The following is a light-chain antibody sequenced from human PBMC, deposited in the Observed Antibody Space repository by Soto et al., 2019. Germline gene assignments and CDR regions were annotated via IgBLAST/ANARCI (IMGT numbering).Light chain of an antibody. V-gene: IGKV3-20*01. Sequence: EIVLTQSPGTLSLSPGERATLSCRASQSVNNNYLAWYQQRPGQAPRLLIHGASSRATGIPDGFSGSGSGTDFTLTISRLEPEDFAVYYCQQYGSSPRTFGQGTKVEV. J-gene: IGKJ1*01. CDR1: QSVNNNY. CDR2: GAS. CDR3: QQYGSSPRT.